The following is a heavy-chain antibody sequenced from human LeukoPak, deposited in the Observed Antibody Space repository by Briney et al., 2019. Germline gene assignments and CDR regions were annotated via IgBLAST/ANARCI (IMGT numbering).Heavy chain of an antibody. J-gene: IGHJ4*02. V-gene: IGHV3-13*01. CDR1: GFTFSSYD. Sequence: GGSLRLSCAASGFTFSSYDMHWVRQATGKGLEWVSAIGTAGDTYYPGSVKGRFTISRENAKNSLYLQMNSLRAGDTAVYYCAREGTDYYGSGSFDYWSQGTLVTVSS. D-gene: IGHD3-10*01. CDR2: IGTAGDT. CDR3: AREGTDYYGSGSFDY.